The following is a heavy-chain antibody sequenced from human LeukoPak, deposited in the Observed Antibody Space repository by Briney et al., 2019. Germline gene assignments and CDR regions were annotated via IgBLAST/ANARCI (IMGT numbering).Heavy chain of an antibody. CDR2: MNPNSGNT. CDR1: GYTFTSYD. Sequence: ASVKVSCKASGYTFTSYDINWVRQATGQGLEWMGWMNPNSGNTGYAQKFQGRVTITRNPSISTAYMELSSLRSEDTAVYFCARDGDGSGTGFFDIWGQGTIVTVSS. J-gene: IGHJ3*02. D-gene: IGHD3-10*01. CDR3: ARDGDGSGTGFFDI. V-gene: IGHV1-8*03.